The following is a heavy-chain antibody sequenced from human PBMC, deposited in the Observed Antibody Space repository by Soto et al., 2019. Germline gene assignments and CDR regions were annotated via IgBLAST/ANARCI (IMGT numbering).Heavy chain of an antibody. CDR3: AKRITMLVVVIKT. D-gene: IGHD3-22*01. V-gene: IGHV3-23*01. Sequence: EVRLLESGGGLVQPGGSLRLSCAASGFTFSSYAMTWVRQAPGKGLEWVSVISGSGGSTYYADSVKGRFTISRDNSKNMFYLEMNSLRAEDTAAYYCAKRITMLVVVIKTWGQGTLVSVSS. CDR1: GFTFSSYA. J-gene: IGHJ5*02. CDR2: ISGSGGST.